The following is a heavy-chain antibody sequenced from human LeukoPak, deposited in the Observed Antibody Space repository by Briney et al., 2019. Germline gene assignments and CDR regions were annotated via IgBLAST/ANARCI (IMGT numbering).Heavy chain of an antibody. J-gene: IGHJ3*02. CDR2: MSGSGDT. CDR3: ASPTGDPGLGSLDDAFDI. V-gene: IGHV3-23*01. Sequence: GGSLRLSCAVSGFSYSSYAMSWVRQAPGKGLEGVSTMSGSGDTYYVDSVKGRFTISRDNSKNTLYLQMNSLRAEDTAVYYCASPTGDPGLGSLDDAFDIWGQGTMVTVSS. D-gene: IGHD7-27*01. CDR1: GFSYSSYA.